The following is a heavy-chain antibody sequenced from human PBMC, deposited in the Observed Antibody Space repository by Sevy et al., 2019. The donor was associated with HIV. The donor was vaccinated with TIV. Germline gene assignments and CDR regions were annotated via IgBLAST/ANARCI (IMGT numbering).Heavy chain of an antibody. CDR2: INPNSGGT. Sequence: ASVKVSCKASGYTFTGYSMHWVRQAPGQGLEWMGWINPNSGGTNYAQKFQGRVTMTRDTSISTAYMELSRLISGDTAVYFCARVWNSDYYDSSGPNWFDTWGQGTLVTVSS. CDR1: GYTFTGYS. J-gene: IGHJ5*02. V-gene: IGHV1-2*02. D-gene: IGHD3-22*01. CDR3: ARVWNSDYYDSSGPNWFDT.